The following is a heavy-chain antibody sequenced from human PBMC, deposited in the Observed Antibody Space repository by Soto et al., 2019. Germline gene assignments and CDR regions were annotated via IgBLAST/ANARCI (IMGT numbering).Heavy chain of an antibody. D-gene: IGHD2-15*01. CDR2: IYYSGTT. Sequence: PSETLSLTCSVSGGSLTSSSYYWGWVRQPPGKGLEWIGHIYYSGTTYYSPSLTNRVTISVDSSTNQFSLQLNSVTPEDTAVYYCARERCSGGSCRLLDYYYGMDVWGQGTTVTVSS. V-gene: IGHV4-39*02. CDR3: ARERCSGGSCRLLDYYYGMDV. CDR1: GGSLTSSSYY. J-gene: IGHJ6*02.